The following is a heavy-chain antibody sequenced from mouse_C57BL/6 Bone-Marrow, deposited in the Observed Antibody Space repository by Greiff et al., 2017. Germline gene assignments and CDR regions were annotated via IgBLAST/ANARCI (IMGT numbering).Heavy chain of an antibody. CDR1: GYTFTTYP. D-gene: IGHD1-1*01. CDR3: ARSITFFYYFDY. CDR2: FHPYNGDT. V-gene: IGHV1-47*01. J-gene: IGHJ2*01. Sequence: VQLQESGAELVKPGASVKMSCTASGYTFTTYPIAWMQQNHGKSLEWIGNFHPYNGDTKYNEKFKGKATLTVEKSSNTVFLELSRLTSDDSAVYYCARSITFFYYFDYWGQGTTLTVSS.